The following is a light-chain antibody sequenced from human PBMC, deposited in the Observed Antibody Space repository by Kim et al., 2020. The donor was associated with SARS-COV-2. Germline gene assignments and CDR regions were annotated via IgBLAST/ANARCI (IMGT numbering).Light chain of an antibody. CDR3: QQFNGYVLT. CDR1: QGISSA. V-gene: IGKV1-13*02. Sequence: ASIGDRVTITCRASQGISSALAWYQQKPGKAPNLLIYDASSLKSGVPSRFSGSGSGTDFTLTISSLQPEDFATYYCQQFNGYVLTFGGGTKVDIK. J-gene: IGKJ4*01. CDR2: DAS.